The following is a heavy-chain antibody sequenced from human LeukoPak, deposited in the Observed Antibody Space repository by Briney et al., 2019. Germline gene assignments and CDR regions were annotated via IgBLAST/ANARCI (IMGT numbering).Heavy chain of an antibody. CDR3: ARGIARRRNSSSWRNMLQTSSYYFDY. Sequence: ASVKVSCKASGYTFTGYYMHWVRQAPGQGLEWMGWINPNSGGTNYAQKFQGRVTMTRDTSKNQFSLKLSSVTAADTAVYYCARGIARRRNSSSWRNMLQTSSYYFDYWGQGTLVTVSS. CDR1: GYTFTGYY. CDR2: INPNSGGT. J-gene: IGHJ4*02. V-gene: IGHV1-2*02. D-gene: IGHD6-13*01.